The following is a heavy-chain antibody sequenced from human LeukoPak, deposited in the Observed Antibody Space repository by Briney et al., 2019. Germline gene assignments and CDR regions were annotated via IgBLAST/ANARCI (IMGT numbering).Heavy chain of an antibody. CDR1: GGSISSSSYY. J-gene: IGHJ4*02. V-gene: IGHV4-39*01. D-gene: IGHD4-17*01. CDR2: IYYSGST. CDR3: ARRADYGDYLLYRGYPHFDY. Sequence: PSQTLSLTCTVSGGSISSSSYYWGWIRQPPGKGLEWIGSIYYSGSTYYNPSLKSRVTISVDTSKNQFSLKLSSVTAADTAVYYCARRADYGDYLLYRGYPHFDYWGQGTLVTVSS.